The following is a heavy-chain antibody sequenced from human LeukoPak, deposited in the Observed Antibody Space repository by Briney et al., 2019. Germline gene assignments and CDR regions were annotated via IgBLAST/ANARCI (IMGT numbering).Heavy chain of an antibody. Sequence: TPSRSPSGPTFISNSTNSGRHAPGDGMECASSIPSISSYIYAADSVKGRFTISRDNAKNSLYLQVNSLRAEDTAVYYCARSGRGSHAKDYSNYFSDDYYYMDVWGRGTTVTVSS. CDR1: GPTFISNS. CDR2: IPSISSYI. J-gene: IGHJ6*03. D-gene: IGHD4-11*01. V-gene: IGHV3-21*01. CDR3: ARSGRGSHAKDYSNYFSDDYYYMDV.